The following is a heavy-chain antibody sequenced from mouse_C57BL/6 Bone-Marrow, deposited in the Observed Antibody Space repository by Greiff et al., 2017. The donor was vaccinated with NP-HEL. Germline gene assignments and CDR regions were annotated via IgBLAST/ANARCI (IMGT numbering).Heavy chain of an antibody. D-gene: IGHD1-1*01. V-gene: IGHV14-4*01. CDR1: GFNIKDDY. CDR2: IDPENGDT. CDR3: TTAVVADWYFDV. Sequence: EVQLQQSGAELVRPGASVKLSCTASGFNIKDDYMHWVKQRPEQGLEWIGRIDPENGDTEYASKFQGKATITADTSSNTAYLQLSSLTSEDTAVYYCTTAVVADWYFDVWGTGTTVTVSS. J-gene: IGHJ1*03.